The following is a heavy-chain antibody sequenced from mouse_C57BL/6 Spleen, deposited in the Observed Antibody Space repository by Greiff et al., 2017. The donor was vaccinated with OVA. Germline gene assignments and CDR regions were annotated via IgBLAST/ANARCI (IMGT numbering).Heavy chain of an antibody. Sequence: QVQLQQSGAELVRPGASVTLSCKASGYTFTDYEMHWVKQTPVHGLEWIGAIDPETGGTAYNQKFKCKAILTAYKSSSTAYMELRSLTSEDSAVYYCTAYDYDPLSWFAYWGQGTLVTVSA. D-gene: IGHD2-4*01. CDR2: IDPETGGT. CDR1: GYTFTDYE. J-gene: IGHJ3*01. V-gene: IGHV1-15*01. CDR3: TAYDYDPLSWFAY.